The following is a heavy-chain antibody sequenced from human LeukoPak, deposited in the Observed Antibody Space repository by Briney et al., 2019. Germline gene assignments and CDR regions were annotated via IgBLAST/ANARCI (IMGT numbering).Heavy chain of an antibody. CDR2: ITAGSGSA. D-gene: IGHD4-17*01. V-gene: IGHV3-23*01. CDR1: GFTFSTYA. J-gene: IGHJ3*02. Sequence: GGSLRLSCTASGFTFSTYAMMWVRQIPGKGLEWVSAITAGSGSALYADSVKGRFTISRDDSKHTLYLQMNSLRAEDTAVYYCARDPNGDYIGAFDMWGPGTMVSVSS. CDR3: ARDPNGDYIGAFDM.